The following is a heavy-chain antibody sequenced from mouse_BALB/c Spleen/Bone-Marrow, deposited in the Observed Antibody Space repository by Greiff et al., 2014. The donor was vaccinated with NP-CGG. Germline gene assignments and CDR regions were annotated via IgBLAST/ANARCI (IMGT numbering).Heavy chain of an antibody. J-gene: IGHJ1*01. Sequence: EVQRVESGGGLVQPGGSLRLSCATSGFTFTDYYMSWVRQPPGKALEWLGFIRNKANGYTTEYSASVKGRFTTSRDNSQSILYLQTNTLRDEDSATYYCAREGVYYGNPYWYFDVWGAGTTVTVSS. V-gene: IGHV7-3*02. D-gene: IGHD2-1*01. CDR1: GFTFTDYY. CDR2: IRNKANGYTT. CDR3: AREGVYYGNPYWYFDV.